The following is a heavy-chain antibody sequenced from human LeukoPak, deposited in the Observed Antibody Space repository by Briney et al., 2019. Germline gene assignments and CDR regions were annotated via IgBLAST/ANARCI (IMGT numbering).Heavy chain of an antibody. CDR3: AKGDPDRGITN. Sequence: KSGGSLRLSCAASGFTVNSYAMTWVRQAPGKGLEWVSTINSAGSTFYTDSVKGRFTISRDNSKNTLNLQMNNLRGEDTALYYCAKGDPDRGITNWGQGTLVTVSS. V-gene: IGHV3-23*01. D-gene: IGHD1-14*01. CDR1: GFTVNSYA. J-gene: IGHJ4*02. CDR2: INSAGST.